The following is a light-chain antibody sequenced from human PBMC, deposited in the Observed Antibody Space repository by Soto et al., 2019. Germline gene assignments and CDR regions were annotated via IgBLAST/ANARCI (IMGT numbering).Light chain of an antibody. Sequence: QSALTQSPSASGSPGQSVTISCTGTSSDVGNYKYVSWYQQHPGKAPKLMIYEVSKRPSGVPDRFSGSKSGNTASLTVSGLQAEDEADYYCSSYAGSNNWVFGVGTKLTAL. CDR2: EVS. CDR3: SSYAGSNNWV. V-gene: IGLV2-8*01. CDR1: SSDVGNYKY. J-gene: IGLJ3*02.